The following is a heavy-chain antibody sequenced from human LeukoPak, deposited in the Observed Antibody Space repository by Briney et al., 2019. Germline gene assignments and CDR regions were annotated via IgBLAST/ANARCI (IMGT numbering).Heavy chain of an antibody. Sequence: GGSLRLSCAASGFTFNNYAMSWVRQAPGKGLEWVSAISGGGTSTYYADSVEGRFTISRDNSKNTLFLQMSGLRAEDTAVYYCAKTSYYDFWSNNWFDPWGQGTLVTVSS. CDR2: ISGGGTST. D-gene: IGHD3-3*01. CDR1: GFTFNNYA. J-gene: IGHJ5*02. V-gene: IGHV3-23*01. CDR3: AKTSYYDFWSNNWFDP.